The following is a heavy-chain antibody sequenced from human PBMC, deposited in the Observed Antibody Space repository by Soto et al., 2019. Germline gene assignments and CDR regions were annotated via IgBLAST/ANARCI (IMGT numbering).Heavy chain of an antibody. D-gene: IGHD6-13*01. CDR1: GFTFSSYS. V-gene: IGHV3-21*01. CDR3: ARDRRQQQLVYFDY. CDR2: ISSSSSYI. J-gene: IGHJ4*02. Sequence: EVQLVESGGGLVKPGGSLRLSCAASGFTFSSYSMNWVRQAPGKGLEWVSSISSSSSYIYYADSVKGRFTISRDNAKNSLYLQMNSLRAEDTAVYYCARDRRQQQLVYFDYWGQGTLVTVSS.